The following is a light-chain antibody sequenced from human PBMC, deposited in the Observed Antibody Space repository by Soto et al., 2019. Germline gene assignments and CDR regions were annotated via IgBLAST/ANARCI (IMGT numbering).Light chain of an antibody. J-gene: IGLJ1*01. CDR3: SSHTSGSTRV. CDR2: EVT. CDR1: SSDVGGYDY. Sequence: QSALTQPASVSGSPGQSIAISCTGTSSDVGGYDYVSWYQQHPDKAPKLMIYEVTKRPSGVSNRFSGSKSGNTASLTIFGLQPEDEADYYCSSHTSGSTRVFGSGTKVTVL. V-gene: IGLV2-14*01.